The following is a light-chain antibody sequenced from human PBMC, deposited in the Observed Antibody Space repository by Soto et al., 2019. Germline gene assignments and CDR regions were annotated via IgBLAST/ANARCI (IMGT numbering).Light chain of an antibody. V-gene: IGLV1-51*01. CDR3: GSWDSSLSAYV. J-gene: IGLJ1*01. CDR2: DDD. Sequence: QSVLTQPPSVSADPGQKVTISCSGSSSNIGGNSVSWYQQLPGTAPKLLIYDDDKRLSGIPDRFSGSKSGTSATLGITGFRTGDEADYYCGSWDSSLSAYVFGTGTKVTVL. CDR1: SSNIGGNS.